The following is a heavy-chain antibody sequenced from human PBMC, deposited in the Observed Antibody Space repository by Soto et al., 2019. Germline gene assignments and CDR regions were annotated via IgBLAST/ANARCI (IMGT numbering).Heavy chain of an antibody. D-gene: IGHD5-12*01. CDR1: GGTFSSYA. CDR2: IIPIFGTA. Sequence: GASVKVSCKASGGTFSSYAISWVRQAPGQGLEWMGGIIPIFGTANYAQKFQGRVTITADESTSTAYMELSSLRSEDTAVYYCARDQRARSDGYPDPVAFDIWGQGTMVTVSS. J-gene: IGHJ3*02. V-gene: IGHV1-69*13. CDR3: ARDQRARSDGYPDPVAFDI.